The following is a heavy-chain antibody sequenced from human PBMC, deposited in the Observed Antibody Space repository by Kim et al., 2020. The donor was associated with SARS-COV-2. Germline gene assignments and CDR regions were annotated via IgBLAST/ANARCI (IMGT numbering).Heavy chain of an antibody. V-gene: IGHV3-66*01. J-gene: IGHJ6*02. Sequence: YSSDTGKGRFNTSRDNSKNTLHLQMNSLRVEDTAVYFCASDEGYPNGLGDWGQGTTVTVSS. D-gene: IGHD2-15*01. CDR3: ASDEGYPNGLGD.